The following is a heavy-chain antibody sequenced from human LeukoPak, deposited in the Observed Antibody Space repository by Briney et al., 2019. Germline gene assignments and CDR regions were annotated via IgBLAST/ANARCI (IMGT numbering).Heavy chain of an antibody. Sequence: KPSGTLSLTCTVSGGSISGDYWSWIRQPPGKGLEWIGYIYYSGSTNYNPSLKSRVAISVDTSKNQFSLKLSSVTAADTAVYYCARHFYDSSGYFVNDYWGQGTLVTVSS. D-gene: IGHD3-22*01. V-gene: IGHV4-59*01. CDR3: ARHFYDSSGYFVNDY. J-gene: IGHJ4*02. CDR2: IYYSGST. CDR1: GGSISGDY.